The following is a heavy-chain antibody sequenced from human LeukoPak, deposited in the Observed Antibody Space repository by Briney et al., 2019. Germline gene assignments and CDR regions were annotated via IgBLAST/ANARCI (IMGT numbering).Heavy chain of an antibody. Sequence: SXXGYYXXXIRQPPGKGLEWIGEINNSGSTNYNPSLKSRVTISVDTSKNQFSLKLSSVTASDTAVYYCASDHITIFGVVIELRYWGQGTLVTVSS. J-gene: IGHJ4*02. CDR3: ASDHITIFGVVIELRY. CDR1: SXXGYY. D-gene: IGHD3-3*01. V-gene: IGHV4-34*01. CDR2: INNSGST.